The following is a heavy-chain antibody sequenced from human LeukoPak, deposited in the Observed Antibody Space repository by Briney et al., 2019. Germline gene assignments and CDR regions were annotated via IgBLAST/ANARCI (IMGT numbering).Heavy chain of an antibody. CDR3: ARTGYSSGLFLLENFDY. V-gene: IGHV1-69*06. D-gene: IGHD6-19*01. Sequence: GSSVKVSCKASGGTFSSYAISWVRQAPGQGLEWMGGIIPIFGTANYAQKFQGRVTITADKSTSTAYMELSSLRSEDTAVYYCARTGYSSGLFLLENFDYWGQGTLVTVSS. J-gene: IGHJ4*02. CDR1: GGTFSSYA. CDR2: IIPIFGTA.